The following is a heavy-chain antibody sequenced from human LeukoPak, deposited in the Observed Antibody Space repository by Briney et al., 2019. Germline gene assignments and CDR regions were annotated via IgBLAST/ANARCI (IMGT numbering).Heavy chain of an antibody. CDR2: IRYDEKN. V-gene: IGHV3-30*02. J-gene: IGHJ4*02. Sequence: DPGTSLRLSCAASGFTFSRHPMHWVRQAPGKGLDWVAFIRYDEKNYHADSVKGRFTISRDNSKNTLYLQMNSLSAEDTAVYYCAKDRRLAAFDYGGQGTLVTVSS. CDR3: AKDRRLAAFDY. CDR1: GFTFSRHP. D-gene: IGHD6-25*01.